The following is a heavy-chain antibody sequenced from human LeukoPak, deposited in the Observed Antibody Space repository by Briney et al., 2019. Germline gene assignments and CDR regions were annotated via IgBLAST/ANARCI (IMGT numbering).Heavy chain of an antibody. CDR2: ISSNGGST. Sequence: GGSLRLSCAASGFTFSSYAMHWVRQAPGKGLEYVSAISSNGGSTYYANSVKGRFTISRDNSKNTLYLQMGSLRAEDMAVYYCARVGDSGYVYFDYWGQGTLVTVSS. V-gene: IGHV3-64*01. D-gene: IGHD5-12*01. CDR1: GFTFSSYA. J-gene: IGHJ4*02. CDR3: ARVGDSGYVYFDY.